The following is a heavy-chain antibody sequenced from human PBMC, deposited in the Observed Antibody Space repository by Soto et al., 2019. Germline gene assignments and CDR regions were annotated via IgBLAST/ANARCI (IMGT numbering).Heavy chain of an antibody. Sequence: QVQLQESGPGLVKPSETLSLTCTVSGDSVSSPRYYWNWIRQTPGKGLEWIGYVYNNGATNYNPSLKSRVTISVDTSKNQFSLKLNSLTAADTAVYYCARERGDNWLDPWGQGTLVTVSS. V-gene: IGHV4-61*01. CDR1: GDSVSSPRYY. CDR2: VYNNGAT. J-gene: IGHJ5*02. CDR3: ARERGDNWLDP.